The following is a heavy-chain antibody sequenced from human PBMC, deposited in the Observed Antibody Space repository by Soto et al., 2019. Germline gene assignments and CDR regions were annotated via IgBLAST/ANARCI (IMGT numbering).Heavy chain of an antibody. Sequence: QLQLQESGSGLVKPSQTLSLTCAVSGGSISSGGYSWSWIRQPPGKGLERIGYIYNSGSTYYNPSHKSRVTISVDRSKNQFSLKLRSVTAADTAVYYCARDFAVGGVAFDIWGQGTMVTVSS. CDR2: IYNSGST. D-gene: IGHD1-26*01. V-gene: IGHV4-30-2*01. J-gene: IGHJ3*02. CDR3: ARDFAVGGVAFDI. CDR1: GGSISSGGYS.